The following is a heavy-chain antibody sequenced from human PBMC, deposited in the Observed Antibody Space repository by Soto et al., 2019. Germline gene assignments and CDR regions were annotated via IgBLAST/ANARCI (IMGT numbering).Heavy chain of an antibody. Sequence: GESLKISCAASGFTFSSYAMSWVRQAPGKGLEWVSAISGSGGSTYYADSVKGRFTISRDNSKNTLYLQMNSLRAEDTAVYYCANLVYRGHYYYYYGMDVWGQGTTVTVSS. CDR1: GFTFSSYA. D-gene: IGHD2-2*02. J-gene: IGHJ6*02. CDR2: ISGSGGST. V-gene: IGHV3-23*01. CDR3: ANLVYRGHYYYYYGMDV.